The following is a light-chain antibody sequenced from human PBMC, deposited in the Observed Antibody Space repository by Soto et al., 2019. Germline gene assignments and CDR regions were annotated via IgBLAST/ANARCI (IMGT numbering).Light chain of an antibody. CDR1: QSVSSY. Sequence: EIVLTQSPATLSLSPGERATLSCRPSQSVSSYLAWYQQKPGEAPRLLIYDASNRATGIPARFSGSGSGTDFTLTISSLEPEDFAVYYCQQRSNWPSFGGGTKVDI. V-gene: IGKV3-11*01. J-gene: IGKJ4*01. CDR3: QQRSNWPS. CDR2: DAS.